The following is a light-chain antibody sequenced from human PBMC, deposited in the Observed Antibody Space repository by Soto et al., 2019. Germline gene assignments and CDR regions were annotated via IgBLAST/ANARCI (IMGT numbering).Light chain of an antibody. V-gene: IGKV1-5*03. CDR3: QQYITYQWT. CDR1: QSITRL. J-gene: IGKJ1*01. CDR2: TAS. Sequence: FHLTQSPSTLYAVVGARVTITCRASQSITRLLAWYQLKPGKAPKLLISTASRLQRGVPSRFSGNGSETAFTLTISSLQPDDFAPYYCQQYITYQWTFGQGAKVDI.